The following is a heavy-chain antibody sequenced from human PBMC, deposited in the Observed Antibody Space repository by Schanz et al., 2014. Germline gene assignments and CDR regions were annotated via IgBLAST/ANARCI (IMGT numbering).Heavy chain of an antibody. CDR1: GFTFRNYD. Sequence: VQLVESGGGLVKPGGSLRLSCAASGFTFRNYDMRWVRQAPGKGLAWVSAISGSGGSTYYADCVKGRFTISRDNSKNTVFLQMNSLRGEDTAVYYCASADYTNYFDYWGQGTLVTVSS. J-gene: IGHJ4*02. V-gene: IGHV3-23*04. CDR2: ISGSGGST. D-gene: IGHD4-4*01. CDR3: ASADYTNYFDY.